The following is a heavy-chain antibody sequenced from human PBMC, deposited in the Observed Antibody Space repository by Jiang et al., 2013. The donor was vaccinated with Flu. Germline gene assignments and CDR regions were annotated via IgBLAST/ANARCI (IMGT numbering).Heavy chain of an antibody. D-gene: IGHD1-26*01. CDR3: HTRRGNVVGTTVRASDY. CDR1: GVTFNNAW. V-gene: IGHV3-15*01. CDR2: IKSKTDGETT. J-gene: IGHJ4*02. Sequence: RLSCAASGVTFNNAWMTWVRQAPGKGLEWVGHIKSKTDGETTDFAAPVKGRFTISRDDSKNTVYLQMNSLKIEDTAVYYCHTRRGNVVGTTVRASDYWGQGTLVTVSS.